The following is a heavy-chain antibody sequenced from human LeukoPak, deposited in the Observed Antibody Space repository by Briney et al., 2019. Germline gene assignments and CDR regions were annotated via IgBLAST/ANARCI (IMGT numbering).Heavy chain of an antibody. D-gene: IGHD3-10*01. J-gene: IGHJ4*02. V-gene: IGHV4-31*03. CDR1: GGSISSGGYY. Sequence: SETLSLTCTVSGGSISSGGYYWRWIRQHPGKGLEWIGYIYYSGSTYYNPSLKSRVTISVDTSKNQFSLKLCSVTAADTAVYSCARRGVTQKYFDYWGQGTLVTVSS. CDR3: ARRGVTQKYFDY. CDR2: IYYSGST.